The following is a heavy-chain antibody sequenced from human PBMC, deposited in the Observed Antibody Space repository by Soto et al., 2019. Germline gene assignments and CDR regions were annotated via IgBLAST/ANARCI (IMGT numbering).Heavy chain of an antibody. J-gene: IGHJ4*02. CDR2: IKNKANSYTT. V-gene: IGHV3-72*01. D-gene: IGHD1-26*01. CDR3: ARVSLVGPSGGRYFDY. Sequence: EVQLVESGGGLVQPGGSLRLSCAASGFTFSAHYMDWVRQAPGKGLEWVGRIKNKANSYTTEYAASVEGRFTISREDSQNSLYLTMNSLKTEDTAVYYCARVSLVGPSGGRYFDYWGQGSQVAVSS. CDR1: GFTFSAHY.